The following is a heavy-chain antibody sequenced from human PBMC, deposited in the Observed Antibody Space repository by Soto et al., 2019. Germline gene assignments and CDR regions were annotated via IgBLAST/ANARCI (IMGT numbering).Heavy chain of an antibody. CDR3: ASQQLRAPNPPYSSDY. J-gene: IGHJ4*02. D-gene: IGHD6-19*01. CDR1: GHSISSSNYY. Sequence: SETLSLTCTVSGHSISSSNYYWGWIRQTPGKGLEWIGSIFYSGFTYYNPSLKSRVTISVDRSKTQFSLKLSSVTAADTGVYNRASQQLRAPNPPYSSDYRGQGPHVTVSS. V-gene: IGHV4-39*01. CDR2: IFYSGFT.